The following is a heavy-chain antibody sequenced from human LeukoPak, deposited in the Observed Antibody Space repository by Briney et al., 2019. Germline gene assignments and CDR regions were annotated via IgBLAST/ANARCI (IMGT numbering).Heavy chain of an antibody. D-gene: IGHD6-19*01. CDR3: AREKTGLADAFDI. CDR2: IYHSGST. Sequence: PSETLSLTCTVSGGSISSYYWNWIRQPPGKGLEGIGSIYHSGSTYYNPPLKSRVTISVDTSKNQFSLKLSSVTAADTAVYYCAREKTGLADAFDIWGQGTMVTVSS. CDR1: GGSISSYY. J-gene: IGHJ3*02. V-gene: IGHV4-38-2*02.